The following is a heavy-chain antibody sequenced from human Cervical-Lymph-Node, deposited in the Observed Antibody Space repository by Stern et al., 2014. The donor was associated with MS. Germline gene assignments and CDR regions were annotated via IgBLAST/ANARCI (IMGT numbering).Heavy chain of an antibody. J-gene: IGHJ4*02. CDR3: AHKGGTARYYFDF. CDR1: GFSLTTTGVA. Sequence: QVTLKESGPTLVKPTQTLTLTCAFSGFSLTTTGVAVAWIRQPPGKGLERLALIYCNDEKNYSPALKSRLTITRDTSNNQVVLTMTNMDPVDTATYFCAHKGGTARYYFDFWGQGTLVTVSS. D-gene: IGHD2-15*01. V-gene: IGHV2-5*01. CDR2: IYCNDEK.